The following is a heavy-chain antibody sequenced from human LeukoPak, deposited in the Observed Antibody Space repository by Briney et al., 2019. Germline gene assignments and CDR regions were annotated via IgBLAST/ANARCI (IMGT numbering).Heavy chain of an antibody. CDR2: INAGNGNT. CDR3: AREVATTRRDDAFDI. D-gene: IGHD5-12*01. Sequence: ASVKVSCKASGYTFTSYAMHWVRQAPGQRLEWMGWINAGNGNTKYSQKFQGRVTITRDTPASTAYMELSSLRSEDTAVYYCAREVATTRRDDAFDIWGQGTMVTVSS. V-gene: IGHV1-3*01. J-gene: IGHJ3*02. CDR1: GYTFTSYA.